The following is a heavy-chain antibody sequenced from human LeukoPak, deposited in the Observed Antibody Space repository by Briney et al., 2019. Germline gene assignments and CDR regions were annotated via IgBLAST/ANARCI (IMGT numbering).Heavy chain of an antibody. CDR1: GHSVSSNNAA. D-gene: IGHD6-13*01. CDR3: ARASFDSTWA. CDR2: TYYKSKWYY. Sequence: SHTLSLTCAISGHSVSSNNAAWSWIRQSPSRVLDWLARTYYKSKWYYDYAVSVQSRISISPDTSRKQFCLQLNSVTPEDTDVYYCARASFDSTWAWGQGTPVTVSS. J-gene: IGHJ5*02. V-gene: IGHV6-1*01.